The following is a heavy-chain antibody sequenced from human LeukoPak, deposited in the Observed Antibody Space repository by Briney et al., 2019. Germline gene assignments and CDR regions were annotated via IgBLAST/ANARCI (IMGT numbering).Heavy chain of an antibody. CDR3: AEDFLRYFAYIVHDASDI. V-gene: IGHV3-23*01. CDR1: GFTFSSYA. CDR2: ISVSGGTT. Sequence: GGSLRLSCAASGFTFSSYAMSWVRQAPGKGLEWVSAISVSGGTTYYADSVQGRFTISKDNSRNTLYLQIHSLRAADTAVYFCAEDFLRYFAYIVHDASDIWGQGTMVTVSS. D-gene: IGHD3-9*01. J-gene: IGHJ3*02.